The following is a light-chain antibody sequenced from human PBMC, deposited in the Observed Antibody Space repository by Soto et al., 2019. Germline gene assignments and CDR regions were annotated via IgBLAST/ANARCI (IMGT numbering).Light chain of an antibody. J-gene: IGKJ1*01. CDR1: QSVSSN. CDR2: GAS. Sequence: EIVMTQSPATLSVSPGERATLSCRASQSVSSNVAWYQQKPGQAPRLLISGASNRATGIPARFSGSGAGTEFTLTLSSLRSEDFAVYLCQQYDDWLRTFGQGTKVEL. CDR3: QQYDDWLRT. V-gene: IGKV3-15*01.